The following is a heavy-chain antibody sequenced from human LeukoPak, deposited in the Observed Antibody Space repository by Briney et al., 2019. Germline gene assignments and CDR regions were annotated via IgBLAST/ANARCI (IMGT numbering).Heavy chain of an antibody. CDR1: GYTFTSYG. J-gene: IGHJ5*02. CDR3: ARRIVGATLRGNWFDP. Sequence: GASVKVSCKASGYTFTSYGISWVRQAPGQGLEWMRWISAYNGNTNYAQKLQGRVTMTTDTSTSTAYMELRSLRSDDTAVYYCARRIVGATLRGNWFDPWGQGTLVTVSS. V-gene: IGHV1-18*01. CDR2: ISAYNGNT. D-gene: IGHD1-26*01.